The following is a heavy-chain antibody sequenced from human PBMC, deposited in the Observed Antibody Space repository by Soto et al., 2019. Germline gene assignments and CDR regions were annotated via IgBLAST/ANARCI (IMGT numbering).Heavy chain of an antibody. J-gene: IGHJ4*02. Sequence: QVQLVESGGGVVQPGRSLRLSCAASGFTFSSYGMHWVRQAPGKGLEWVAVIWYDGSNKYYADSVKGRFTISRDNSKNTLYLQMNSLRAEDTAVYYCAREGRPGAVAGVSFDYWGQGTLVTVSS. V-gene: IGHV3-33*01. CDR1: GFTFSSYG. CDR2: IWYDGSNK. D-gene: IGHD6-19*01. CDR3: AREGRPGAVAGVSFDY.